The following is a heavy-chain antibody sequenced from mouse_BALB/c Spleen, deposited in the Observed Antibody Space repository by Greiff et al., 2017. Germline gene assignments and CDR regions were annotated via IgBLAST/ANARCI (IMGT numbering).Heavy chain of an antibody. J-gene: IGHJ4*01. D-gene: IGHD1-2*01. V-gene: IGHV1S22*01. CDR1: GYTFTSYW. Sequence: LQQPGSELVRPGASVKLSCKASGYTFTSYWMHWVKQRHGQGLEWIGNIYPGSGSTNYDEKFKSKRTLTVDTSSSTAYMHLSSLTSEDSAVYYCARRSFHPHTTANAMDYWGQGTSVTVSS. CDR2: IYPGSGST. CDR3: ARRSFHPHTTANAMDY.